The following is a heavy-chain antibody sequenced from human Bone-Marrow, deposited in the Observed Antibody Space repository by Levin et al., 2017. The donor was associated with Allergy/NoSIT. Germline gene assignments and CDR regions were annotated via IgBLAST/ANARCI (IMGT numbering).Heavy chain of an antibody. CDR3: ARGLGGSGFDVSDW. CDR1: GFTFRDHS. Sequence: GGSLRLSCAASGFTFRDHSMHWVRQAPGKGLEYVSSINDRGGNAYYADSVKGRFTMYRDDSRQTVFLHMANLGGDDTGIYYCARGLGGSGFDVSDWWGQGTLVTVSS. J-gene: IGHJ4*02. D-gene: IGHD5-12*01. V-gene: IGHV3-64*02. CDR2: INDRGGNA.